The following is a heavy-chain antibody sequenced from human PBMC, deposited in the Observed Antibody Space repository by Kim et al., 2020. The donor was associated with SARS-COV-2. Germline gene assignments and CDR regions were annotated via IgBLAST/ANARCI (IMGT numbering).Heavy chain of an antibody. CDR2: IFYSGST. Sequence: SETLSLTCTVSGGSISSPTYYWGWIRQPPGKGLEWIGSIFYSGSTYYNPSLKSRLTISVQTSKNEFSLNLSSVTAADTAVYYCVRQKLVGSRWFDPWGQG. J-gene: IGHJ5*02. CDR3: VRQKLVGSRWFDP. D-gene: IGHD2-8*02. V-gene: IGHV4-39*01. CDR1: GGSISSPTYY.